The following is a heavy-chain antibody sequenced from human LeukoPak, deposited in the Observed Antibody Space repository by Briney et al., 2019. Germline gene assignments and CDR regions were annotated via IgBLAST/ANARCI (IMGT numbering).Heavy chain of an antibody. CDR3: TRDRIMTDF. CDR2: IRNKASGGTT. D-gene: IGHD2-15*01. J-gene: IGHJ4*02. V-gene: IGHV3-49*03. Sequence: PGGSLRLSCTASGFTFGDYSMTWFRQAPGKGLEWVSFIRNKASGGTTEHAASVRGRFTTLRDDSKSIAYLQMNSLKTEDTALYYCTRDRIMTDFWGQGTLVTVSS. CDR1: GFTFGDYS.